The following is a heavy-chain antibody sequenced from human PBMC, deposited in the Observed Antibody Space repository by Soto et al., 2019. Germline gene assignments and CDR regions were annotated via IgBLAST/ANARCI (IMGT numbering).Heavy chain of an antibody. J-gene: IGHJ4*02. Sequence: QVQLVESGGGVVQPGRSLRLSCAASGFTFSSYDMHWVRQAPGKGLEWVAVISYDGSNKYYADSVKGRFTISRDNSKNTLYLQMSSLRAEDTAVYYCAKEYSGYDHVDYWGQGTLVTVSS. CDR2: ISYDGSNK. CDR3: AKEYSGYDHVDY. CDR1: GFTFSSYD. V-gene: IGHV3-30*18. D-gene: IGHD5-12*01.